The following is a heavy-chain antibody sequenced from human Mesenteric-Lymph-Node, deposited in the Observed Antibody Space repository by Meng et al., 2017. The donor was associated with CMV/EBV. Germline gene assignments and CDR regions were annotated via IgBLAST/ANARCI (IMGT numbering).Heavy chain of an antibody. CDR3: ARGIAAAGYNWFDP. J-gene: IGHJ5*02. D-gene: IGHD6-13*01. CDR1: GGSFSGYY. CDR2: INHSGST. Sequence: VVYGGSFSGYYWSWIRQPPGKGLEWIGEINHSGSTNYNPSLKSRVTISVDTSKNQFSLKLRSVTAADTAVYYCARGIAAAGYNWFDPWGQGTLVTVSS. V-gene: IGHV4-34*01.